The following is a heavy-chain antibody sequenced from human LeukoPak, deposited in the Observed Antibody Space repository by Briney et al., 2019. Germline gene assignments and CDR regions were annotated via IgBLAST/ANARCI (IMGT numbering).Heavy chain of an antibody. J-gene: IGHJ4*02. CDR3: ARSIVGATSGRYYFDY. V-gene: IGHV4-59*08. D-gene: IGHD1-26*01. CDR2: IYYSGST. Sequence: SETLSLTCTVSGGSISSYYWSWIRQPPGKGLEWIGYIYYSGSTNYNPSLKSRVTISVDTSKNQFSLKLSSATAADTAVYYCARSIVGATSGRYYFDYWGQGTLVTVSS. CDR1: GGSISSYY.